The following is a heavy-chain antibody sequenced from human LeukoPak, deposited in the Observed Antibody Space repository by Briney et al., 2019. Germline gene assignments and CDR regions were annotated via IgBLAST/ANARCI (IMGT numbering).Heavy chain of an antibody. D-gene: IGHD6-6*01. J-gene: IGHJ4*02. CDR1: GFTFSHYA. CDR3: AREGVEYSSSSGAFDY. CDR2: IWYDGSNK. V-gene: IGHV3-33*08. Sequence: GSLRLSCSASGFTFSHYAMSWVRPAPGKGLEWVAVIWYDGSNKYYADSVKGRFTISRDNSKNTLYLQMNSLRAEDTAVYYCAREGVEYSSSSGAFDYWGQGTLVTVSS.